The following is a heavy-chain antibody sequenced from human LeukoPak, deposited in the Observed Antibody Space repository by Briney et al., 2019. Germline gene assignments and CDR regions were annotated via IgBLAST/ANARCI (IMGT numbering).Heavy chain of an antibody. CDR3: ARNTGYSYGYFDY. D-gene: IGHD5-18*01. J-gene: IGHJ4*02. CDR2: ISGSGGST. V-gene: IGHV3-23*01. Sequence: AGGSLRLSCAASGFTFSSYAMSWVRQAPGKVLEWVSAISGSGGSTYYADSVKGRFTISRDNAKNTLYLQMNSLRAEDTAVYYCARNTGYSYGYFDYWGQGTLVTVSS. CDR1: GFTFSSYA.